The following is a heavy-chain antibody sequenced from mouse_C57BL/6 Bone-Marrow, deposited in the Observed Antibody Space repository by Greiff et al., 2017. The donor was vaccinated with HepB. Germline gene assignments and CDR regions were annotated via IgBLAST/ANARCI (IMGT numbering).Heavy chain of an antibody. Sequence: DVMLVESGGGLVQPGGSLSLSCAASGFTFTDYYMSWVRQPPGKALEWLGFIRNKANGYTTEYSASVKGRFTISRDNSQSILYLQMNALRAEDSATYYCARSSYYYGSSWYFDVWGTGTTVTVSS. CDR1: GFTFTDYY. CDR2: IRNKANGYTT. D-gene: IGHD1-1*01. V-gene: IGHV7-3*01. CDR3: ARSSYYYGSSWYFDV. J-gene: IGHJ1*03.